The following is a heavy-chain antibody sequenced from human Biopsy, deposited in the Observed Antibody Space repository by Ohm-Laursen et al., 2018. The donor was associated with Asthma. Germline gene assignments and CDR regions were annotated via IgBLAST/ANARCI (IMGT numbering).Heavy chain of an antibody. D-gene: IGHD6-13*01. CDR1: GFTFSNYV. V-gene: IGHV3-30*18. J-gene: IGHJ4*02. CDR2: ILFDGRKI. CDR3: AKDRVAGRSYYFDY. Sequence: RSLRLSCAASGFTFSNYVMSWVRQAPGKGLEWVAQILFDGRKINYPDSVKGRFTISRDNSKNMVYLQMNSLRPEDTAVYYCAKDRVAGRSYYFDYWGQGSLVSVSS.